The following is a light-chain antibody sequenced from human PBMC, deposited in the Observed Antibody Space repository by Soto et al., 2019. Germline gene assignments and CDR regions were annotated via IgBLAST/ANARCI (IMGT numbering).Light chain of an antibody. CDR3: SSHTIRNPHV. CDR2: EVT. J-gene: IGLJ2*01. Sequence: QSALTQPASVSGSPGQSITISCTGTSSDIGRFNYVSWYQQHPGKVPKLMIYEVTNRPSGVSNRFSGSKSGNTASLTISGLQAEDEADYYCSSHTIRNPHVFGGGTKLTVL. V-gene: IGLV2-14*01. CDR1: SSDIGRFNY.